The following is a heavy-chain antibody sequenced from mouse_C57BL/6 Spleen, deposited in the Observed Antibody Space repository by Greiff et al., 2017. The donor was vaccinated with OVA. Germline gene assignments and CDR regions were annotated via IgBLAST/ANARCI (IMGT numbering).Heavy chain of an antibody. J-gene: IGHJ3*01. Sequence: VKLQESGAELVRPGASVKLSCKASGYTFTDYYINWVKQRPGQGLEWIARIYPGSGNTYYNEKFKGKATLTAEKSSSTAYMQLSSLTSEDSAVYFCARDYGSRFWFAYWGQGTLVTVSA. CDR1: GYTFTDYY. V-gene: IGHV1-76*01. CDR3: ARDYGSRFWFAY. D-gene: IGHD1-1*01. CDR2: IYPGSGNT.